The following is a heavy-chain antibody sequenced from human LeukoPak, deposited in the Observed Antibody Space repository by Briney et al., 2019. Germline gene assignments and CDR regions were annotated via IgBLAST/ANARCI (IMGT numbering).Heavy chain of an antibody. D-gene: IGHD2-2*01. CDR1: GYTFTGYS. CDR3: ARWSVVVPAATGVF. CDR2: INPNSGGT. Sequence: ASVKVSCKASGYTFTGYSIHWVRQAPGQGFEWMGWINPNSGGTDSAQKFRGRVTMTRDTSISTAYMELSGLRSDDMAVYYCARWSVVVPAATGVFWGQGTLVTVSS. J-gene: IGHJ4*02. V-gene: IGHV1-2*02.